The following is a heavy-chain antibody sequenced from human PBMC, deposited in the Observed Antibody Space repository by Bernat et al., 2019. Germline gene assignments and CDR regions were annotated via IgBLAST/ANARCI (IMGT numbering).Heavy chain of an antibody. CDR3: ARDPAYGAIDL. CDR2: IKEDGGQT. V-gene: IGHV3-7*01. Sequence: EVQLVESGRGLVQPGGSLRLSCATSGFTFSHSWMSWLRQAPGKGLEWVANIKEDGGQTNYVDSVKGRFTMSRDNAKNSLFLQMNSLKAEDTAVYFCARDPAYGAIDLWGQGTLVTVSS. CDR1: GFTFSHSW. J-gene: IGHJ5*02. D-gene: IGHD4/OR15-4a*01.